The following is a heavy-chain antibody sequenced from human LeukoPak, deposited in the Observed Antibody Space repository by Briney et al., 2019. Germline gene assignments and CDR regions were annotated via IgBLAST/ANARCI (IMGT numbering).Heavy chain of an antibody. CDR1: GFTFSSYA. V-gene: IGHV3-30-3*01. J-gene: IGHJ6*03. Sequence: PGRSLRLSCAASGFTFSSYAMHWVRQAPSKGLEWVAVISYDGSNKYYADSVKGRFTISRDNSKNSLFLQMKSLRAEDTALYYCARGSPTVTSIYKYYSMDVWGKGTTVTVSS. CDR2: ISYDGSNK. CDR3: ARGSPTVTSIYKYYSMDV. D-gene: IGHD4-11*01.